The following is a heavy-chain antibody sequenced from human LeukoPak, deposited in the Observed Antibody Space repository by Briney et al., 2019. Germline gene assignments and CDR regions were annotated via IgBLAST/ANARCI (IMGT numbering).Heavy chain of an antibody. V-gene: IGHV4-39*01. D-gene: IGHD4-11*01. CDR1: GGSISSRSYY. Sequence: SETLSLTCTVSGGSISSRSYYWGWIRQPPGKGLEWIGIIYYSGSTYSNPSLRSRVTISVDTFKNQFSLKLSSVTAADTAVYYCARASVYSNFDYWGQGTLVTVSS. CDR2: IYYSGST. J-gene: IGHJ4*02. CDR3: ARASVYSNFDY.